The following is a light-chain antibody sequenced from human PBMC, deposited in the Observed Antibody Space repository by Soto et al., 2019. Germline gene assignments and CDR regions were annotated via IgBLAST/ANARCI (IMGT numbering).Light chain of an antibody. CDR3: QQRSNWPLT. J-gene: IGKJ4*01. CDR2: DAS. V-gene: IGKV3-11*01. CDR1: QSVSSY. Sequence: DIVLTQSPATLSLSPGDRVTLSCRASQSVSSYLTWYQQKPGQAPRLLIYDASNRATGIPARFSGSGSGTDFTLTISSLEPEDFAVYYCQQRSNWPLTFGGGTKVEIK.